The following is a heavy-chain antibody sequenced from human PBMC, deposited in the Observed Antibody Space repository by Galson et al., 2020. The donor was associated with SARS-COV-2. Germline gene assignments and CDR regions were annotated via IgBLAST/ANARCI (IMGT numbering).Heavy chain of an antibody. D-gene: IGHD3-10*01. CDR2: ISAGGGTM. Sequence: QAGGSLRLSCAASGFIFSDYEMNWVRQAPGKGLEWVSFISAGGGTMYYADSVKGRFTISRDNAKNLLYLQMNTLRAEDTAVYYCARDRSLLRGVFPYYYGMDVWGQGTTVTVSS. CDR3: ARDRSLLRGVFPYYYGMDV. J-gene: IGHJ6*02. V-gene: IGHV3-48*03. CDR1: GFIFSDYE.